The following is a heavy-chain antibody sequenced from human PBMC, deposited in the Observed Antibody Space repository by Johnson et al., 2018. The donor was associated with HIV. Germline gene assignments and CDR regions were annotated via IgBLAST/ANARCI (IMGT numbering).Heavy chain of an antibody. CDR2: IYSGVRS. CDR1: GFTVRSNY. V-gene: IGHV3-66*02. J-gene: IGHJ3*02. Sequence: VQLVESGGGVVQPGGSLRLSCAASGFTVRSNYMSWVRQAPGKGLEWVSVIYSGVRSYYADSVKGRLTLSRDNSNNTLYLQMNSLRVEDTAVYYCAREPRLLTDAFDIWGQGTMVTVSS. CDR3: AREPRLLTDAFDI. D-gene: IGHD5-18*01.